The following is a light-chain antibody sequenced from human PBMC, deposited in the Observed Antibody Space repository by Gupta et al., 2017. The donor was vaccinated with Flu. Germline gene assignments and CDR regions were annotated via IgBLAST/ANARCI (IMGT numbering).Light chain of an antibody. J-gene: IGKJ1*01. CDR2: GAS. V-gene: IGKV3-20*01. CDR3: HHYGSSPQT. Sequence: GTLSLSPGERATLSCRASQSISSSYLAWYQQKPGQAPRLLIYGASSRAIGIPDRFSGSASGTDFTLTISRLEPEDFAVYYCHHYGSSPQTFGQGTKVEIK. CDR1: QSISSSY.